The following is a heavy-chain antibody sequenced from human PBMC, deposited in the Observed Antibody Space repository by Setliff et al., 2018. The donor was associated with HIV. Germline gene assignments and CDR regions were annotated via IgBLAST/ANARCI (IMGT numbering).Heavy chain of an antibody. V-gene: IGHV4-39*01. CDR1: GGSISSSSFY. J-gene: IGHJ5*02. CDR3: ARYRYYYDSSGYGRWFGP. Sequence: PSETLSLTCTVSGGSISSSSFYWGWIRQPPGKGLEWIGSIYYRGSTYYNPSLKSRVTISVDTSKNQFSLKLNSVTAADTAVYYCARYRYYYDSSGYGRWFGPWGQGTLVTVSS. CDR2: IYYRGST. D-gene: IGHD3-22*01.